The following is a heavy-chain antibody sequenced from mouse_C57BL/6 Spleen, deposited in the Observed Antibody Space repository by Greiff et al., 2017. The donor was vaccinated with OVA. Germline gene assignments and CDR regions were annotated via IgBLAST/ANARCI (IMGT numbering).Heavy chain of an antibody. CDR3: ARGTGTLYAMDY. V-gene: IGHV1-69*01. D-gene: IGHD4-1*01. CDR2: IDSSDSYT. J-gene: IGHJ4*01. CDR1: GYTFTSYW. Sequence: VQLQQPGAELVMPGASVKLSCKASGYTFTSYWMHWVKQRPGQGLEWIGEIDSSDSYTNYNQKFKGKSTLTVDKSSSTAYMQLSSLTSEDSAVYYCARGTGTLYAMDYWGQGTSVTVSS.